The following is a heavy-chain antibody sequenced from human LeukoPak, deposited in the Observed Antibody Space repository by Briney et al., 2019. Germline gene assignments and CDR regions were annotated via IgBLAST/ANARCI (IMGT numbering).Heavy chain of an antibody. J-gene: IGHJ4*02. D-gene: IGHD2-2*01. CDR2: ISYDGSNK. Sequence: GGSLRLSCAASGFTFSSYAMPWVRQAPGKGLEWVAVISYDGSNKYYADSVKGRFTISRDNSKNTLYLQMNSLRAEDTAVYYCASARVVPAAFDYWGQGTLVSVSS. V-gene: IGHV3-30-3*01. CDR1: GFTFSSYA. CDR3: ASARVVPAAFDY.